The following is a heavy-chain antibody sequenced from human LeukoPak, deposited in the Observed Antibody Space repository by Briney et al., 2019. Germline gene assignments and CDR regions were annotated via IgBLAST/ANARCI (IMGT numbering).Heavy chain of an antibody. CDR3: ARNRQWLLADY. CDR2: TKQDETEK. J-gene: IGHJ4*02. CDR1: GFTFTNYW. D-gene: IGHD3-22*01. V-gene: IGHV3-7*01. Sequence: GGSLRLSCAASGFTFTNYWMSWVRLAPGKGLEWVASTKQDETEKHYADSVKGRFTISRDNAQNSLYLQMNSLRAEDTAVYFCARNRQWLLADYWGQGTVVTVSS.